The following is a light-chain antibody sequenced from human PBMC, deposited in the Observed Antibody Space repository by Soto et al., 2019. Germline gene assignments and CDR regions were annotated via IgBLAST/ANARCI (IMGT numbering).Light chain of an antibody. V-gene: IGLV2-14*03. Sequence: QSVLTQPASVSGSPGQSITISCSGTSSDIGSYNHVAWYQQFPGKSPKLMIYAVSDRPSGVSDRFSGSKSGITASLTISGLQTEDEADYYCISYTDRQSYLFGTGIKAPS. CDR3: ISYTDRQSYL. CDR2: AVS. CDR1: SSDIGSYNH. J-gene: IGLJ1*01.